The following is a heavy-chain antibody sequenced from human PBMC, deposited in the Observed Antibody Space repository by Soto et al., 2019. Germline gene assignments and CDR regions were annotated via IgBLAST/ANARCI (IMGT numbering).Heavy chain of an antibody. CDR1: GGSFSGYY. V-gene: IGHV4-34*01. J-gene: IGHJ6*03. CDR2: INHSGST. Sequence: SETLSLTCAVYGGSFSGYYWSWIRQPPGKGLEWIGEINHSGSTNYNPSLKSRVTISVDTSKNQFSLKLSSVTAADTAVYYCARGAAWGVVVPAATTSPVYYYMDVWGKGTTVTV. CDR3: ARGAAWGVVVPAATTSPVYYYMDV. D-gene: IGHD2-2*01.